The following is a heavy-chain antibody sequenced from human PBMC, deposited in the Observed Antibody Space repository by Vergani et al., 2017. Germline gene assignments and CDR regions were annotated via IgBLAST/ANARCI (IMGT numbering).Heavy chain of an antibody. CDR1: GFTFSNAW. J-gene: IGHJ3*02. CDR2: IKSKTDGGTT. V-gene: IGHV3-15*05. D-gene: IGHD1-26*01. CDR3: AREDYVGADDAFDI. Sequence: VQLVESGGGVVQPGGSLRLSCAASGFTFSNAWMSWVRQAPGKGLEWVGRIKSKTDGGTTDYAAPVKGRFTISRDNAKNSLYLQMNSLRAEDTALYHCAREDYVGADDAFDIWGQGTMVTVSS.